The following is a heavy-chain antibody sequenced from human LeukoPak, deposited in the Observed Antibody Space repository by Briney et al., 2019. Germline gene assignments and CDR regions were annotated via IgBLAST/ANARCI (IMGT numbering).Heavy chain of an antibody. CDR3: ARGRYSYGYRNLDY. J-gene: IGHJ4*02. CDR2: IYYSGST. D-gene: IGHD5-18*01. V-gene: IGHV4-59*08. Sequence: SETLSLTCTVSGGSISSYYWSWIRQSPGKGLEWIGYIYYSGSTNYNPSLKSRVTISVDTSKNQFSLKLSSVTAADTAVYYCARGRYSYGYRNLDYWGQGTLVTVSS. CDR1: GGSISSYY.